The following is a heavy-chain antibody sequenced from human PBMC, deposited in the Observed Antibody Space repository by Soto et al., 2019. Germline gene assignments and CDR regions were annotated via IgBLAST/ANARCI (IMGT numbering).Heavy chain of an antibody. CDR1: GFTFSSYW. V-gene: IGHV3-7*01. Sequence: EVQLVESGGGLVQPGGSLRLSCAASGFTFSSYWMSWVRQAPGKGLEWVANIKQDGSEKYYVDSVKGRFTISRDNAKNSLDLQMNRLRDEDTAVYYCPGDRPTPFDYWGQGTLVTVSS. J-gene: IGHJ4*02. D-gene: IGHD6-6*01. CDR2: IKQDGSEK. CDR3: PGDRPTPFDY.